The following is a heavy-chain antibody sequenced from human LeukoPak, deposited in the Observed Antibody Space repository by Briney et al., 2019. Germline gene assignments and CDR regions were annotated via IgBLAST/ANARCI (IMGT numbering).Heavy chain of an antibody. CDR2: IWYDGSNK. V-gene: IGHV3-33*01. Sequence: GGSLRLSCAASGFTFSSYGMHWVRQAPGKGLERVAVIWYDGSNKYYADSVKGRFTISRDNSKNTLYLQMNSLRAEDTAVYYCVRGSSGYYYDYWGQGTLVTVSS. CDR3: VRGSSGYYYDY. J-gene: IGHJ4*02. D-gene: IGHD3-22*01. CDR1: GFTFSSYG.